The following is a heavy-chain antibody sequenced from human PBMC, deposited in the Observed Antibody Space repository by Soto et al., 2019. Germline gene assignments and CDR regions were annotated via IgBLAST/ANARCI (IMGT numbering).Heavy chain of an antibody. V-gene: IGHV1-69*02. D-gene: IGHD3-10*01. Sequence: GASVKVSCKASGDTFSFYTINWVRQAPGLGLEWMGRVNPILSMSNYAQKFQGRVTMTADKSTSTAYMELRSLGSEDTAFFYVFLLYGAPHSATYF. J-gene: IGHJ1*01. CDR3: FLLYGAPHSATYF. CDR2: VNPILSMS. CDR1: GDTFSFYT.